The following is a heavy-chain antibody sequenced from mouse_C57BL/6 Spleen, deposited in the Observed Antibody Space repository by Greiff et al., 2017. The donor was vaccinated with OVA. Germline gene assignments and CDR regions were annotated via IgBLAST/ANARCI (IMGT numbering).Heavy chain of an antibody. V-gene: IGHV1-69*01. CDR1: GYTFTSYW. CDR2: IDPSDSYT. CDR3: ARYTDGMDY. Sequence: QVQLQQPGAELVMPGASVKLSCKASGYTFTSYWMHWVKQRPGQGLEWIGEIDPSDSYTNYNQKFKGKSTLTVDKSSSTAYMQLSSLTSEDSAVYYCARYTDGMDYWGQGTSVTVSS. J-gene: IGHJ4*01.